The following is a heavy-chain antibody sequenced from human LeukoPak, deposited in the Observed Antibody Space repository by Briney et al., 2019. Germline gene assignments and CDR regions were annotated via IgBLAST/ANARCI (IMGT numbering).Heavy chain of an antibody. CDR1: GGSFSGYY. V-gene: IGHV4-34*01. J-gene: IGHJ6*03. Sequence: SETLSLTCAVYGGSFSGYYWIWVRQHPGKGLEWIGEINHSGRNNYNPALKSRVTISVDTAKIQFSMKLSSVTAADTAVYYGARFDYLSGRYGYYYYVGYWGKGTTVTVSS. D-gene: IGHD3/OR15-3a*01. CDR3: ARFDYLSGRYGYYYYVGY. CDR2: INHSGRN.